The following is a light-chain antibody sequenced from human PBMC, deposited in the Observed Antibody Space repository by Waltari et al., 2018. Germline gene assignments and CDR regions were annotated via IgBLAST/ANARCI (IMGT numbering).Light chain of an antibody. CDR3: QAWDSSTYVV. J-gene: IGLJ2*01. CDR2: QDR. Sequence: SYELTQPPSVSVSPGQTASITGSGDKLGEKYTCWYQQKPGQSPVVVIYQDRKRPSGIPERFSGSRSGNTATLTISGTQAMDEADYYCQAWDSSTYVVFGGGTKLTVL. CDR1: KLGEKY. V-gene: IGLV3-1*01.